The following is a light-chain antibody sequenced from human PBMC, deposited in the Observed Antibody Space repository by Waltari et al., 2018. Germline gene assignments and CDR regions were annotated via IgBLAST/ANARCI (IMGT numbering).Light chain of an antibody. CDR3: AAWDVSLNALI. V-gene: IGLV1-36*01. J-gene: IGLJ2*01. CDR1: SSNIGDSA. CDR2: YDD. Sequence: QSALTQPPSVSGAPRQRVTISCSGSSSNIGDSAVTLYQQFPGKSPKLVIYYDDLLPSGVSDRFSGSKSGSSASLAISGLQSEDEALYFCAAWDVSLNALIFGGGTKLTVL.